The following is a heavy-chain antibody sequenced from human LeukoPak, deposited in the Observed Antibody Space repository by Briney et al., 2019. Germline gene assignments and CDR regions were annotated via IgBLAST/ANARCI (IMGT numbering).Heavy chain of an antibody. V-gene: IGHV1-69*05. D-gene: IGHD3-22*01. Sequence: SVKVSCKASGGTFSSYAISWVRQAPGQGLEWMGRIIPIFGTANYAQKFQGRVTITTDESTSTAYMELSSLRSEDTAVYYCATLYYYDSSGYYRYWGQGTLVTVST. CDR3: ATLYYYDSSGYYRY. CDR2: IIPIFGTA. J-gene: IGHJ4*02. CDR1: GGTFSSYA.